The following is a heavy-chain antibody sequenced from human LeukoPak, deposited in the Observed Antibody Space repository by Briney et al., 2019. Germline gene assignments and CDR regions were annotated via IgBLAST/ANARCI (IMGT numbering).Heavy chain of an antibody. V-gene: IGHV3-30*04. CDR2: ISYDGSNK. Sequence: GGSLRLSCAASGFTFSSYAMHWVRQAPGKGLEWVAVISYDGSNKYYADSVKGRFTISRDNSKNTLYLQMNSLRAEDTAVYYCAKTKGSSWYTRYYFDYWGQGTLVTVSS. CDR3: AKTKGSSWYTRYYFDY. CDR1: GFTFSSYA. D-gene: IGHD6-13*01. J-gene: IGHJ4*02.